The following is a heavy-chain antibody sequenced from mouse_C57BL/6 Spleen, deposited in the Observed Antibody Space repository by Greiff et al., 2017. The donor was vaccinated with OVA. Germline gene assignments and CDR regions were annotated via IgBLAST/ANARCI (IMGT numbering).Heavy chain of an antibody. CDR2: SRNKANDYTT. V-gene: IGHV7-1*01. D-gene: IGHD1-1*01. Sequence: EVNVVESGGGLVQSGRSLRLSCATSGFTFSDFYMEWVRQAPGKGLEWIAASRNKANDYTTEYSASVKGRFIVSRDTSQSILYLQMNALRAEDTAIYYCAREITTVGYFDVWGTGTTVTVSS. J-gene: IGHJ1*03. CDR3: AREITTVGYFDV. CDR1: GFTFSDFY.